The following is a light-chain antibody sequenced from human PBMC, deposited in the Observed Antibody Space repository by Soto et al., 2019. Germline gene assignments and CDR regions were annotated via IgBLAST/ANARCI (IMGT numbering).Light chain of an antibody. CDR3: QHRNNWPT. J-gene: IGKJ4*01. Sequence: EVVLTQSPAILSLSPGERATLSCRASQSISSSLAWYQHKPGRAPRLLIYDASNRATGIPARFSGSGSGTDFTLTISSLEPEDFAVQYCQHRNNWPTFGGGTKVEIK. V-gene: IGKV3-11*01. CDR1: QSISSS. CDR2: DAS.